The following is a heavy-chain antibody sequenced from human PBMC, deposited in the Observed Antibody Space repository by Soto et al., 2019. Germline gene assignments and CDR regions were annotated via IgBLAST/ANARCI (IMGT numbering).Heavy chain of an antibody. V-gene: IGHV3-30*03. J-gene: IGHJ4*02. CDR2: ISYDGSKK. CDR3: ASFLNDDTSTEPDS. Sequence: PGGSLRLSCAASGFTFSSYGMLWVRHAPGKGLEWVAVISYDGSKKYYADSVKGRFTISRDNAKNALYLQMNSLRAEDTAVYYCASFLNDDTSTEPDSWGQGTLVTVSS. CDR1: GFTFSSYG. D-gene: IGHD3-9*01.